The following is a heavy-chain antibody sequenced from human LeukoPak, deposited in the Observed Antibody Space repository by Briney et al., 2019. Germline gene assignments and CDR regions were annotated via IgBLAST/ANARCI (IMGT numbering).Heavy chain of an antibody. CDR2: ISGGST. CDR3: AKPKQQLAPGYYYYMDV. Sequence: GGSLRLSCAASGFTVSSNEMSWVRQAPGKGLEWVSSISGGSTYYADSRKGRFTISRDNSKNTLYLQMNSLRAEDTAVYYCAKPKQQLAPGYYYYMDVWGKGTTVTVSS. J-gene: IGHJ6*03. D-gene: IGHD6-13*01. V-gene: IGHV3-38-3*01. CDR1: GFTVSSNE.